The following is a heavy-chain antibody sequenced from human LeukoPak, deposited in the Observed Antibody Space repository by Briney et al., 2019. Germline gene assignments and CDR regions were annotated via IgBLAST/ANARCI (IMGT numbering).Heavy chain of an antibody. CDR2: ISAYNGNT. D-gene: IGHD4-17*01. J-gene: IGHJ4*02. Sequence: VKVSXXXSGDXFTSYXISWVRQAPGEGREWMGWISAYNGNTNYAQKLQGRVTMTTDTSTSTAYMELRSLRSDDTAVYYCARVWVSRDYGDGSVDYWGQGTLVTVSS. CDR1: GDXFTSYX. V-gene: IGHV1-18*01. CDR3: ARVWVSRDYGDGSVDY.